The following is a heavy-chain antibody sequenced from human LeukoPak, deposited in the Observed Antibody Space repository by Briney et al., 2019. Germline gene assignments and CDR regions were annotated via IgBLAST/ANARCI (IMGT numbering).Heavy chain of an antibody. V-gene: IGHV4-30-2*01. CDR3: ARGGYYDSSGYSTDY. CDR1: GGSISSGGYS. D-gene: IGHD3-22*01. Sequence: SETLSLTCAVSGGSISSGGYSWSWIRQPPGKGLEWIGYIYHGGSTYYNPSLKSRVTISVDRSKNQFSLKLSSVTAADTAVCYCARGGYYDSSGYSTDYWGQGTLVTVSS. J-gene: IGHJ4*02. CDR2: IYHGGST.